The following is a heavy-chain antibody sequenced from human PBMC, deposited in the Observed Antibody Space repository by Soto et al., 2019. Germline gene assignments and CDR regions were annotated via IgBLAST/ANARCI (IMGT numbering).Heavy chain of an antibody. CDR2: IYSGGST. Sequence: GGSLRLSCTASGFTVSSNYMSWVRQAPGKGLEWVSVIYSGGSTYYADSVKGRFTISRDNSKNTLYLQMNSLRAEDTAVYYCARQGGYSYGDFDYWGQGTLVTVSS. CDR1: GFTVSSNY. D-gene: IGHD5-18*01. CDR3: ARQGGYSYGDFDY. J-gene: IGHJ4*02. V-gene: IGHV3-53*01.